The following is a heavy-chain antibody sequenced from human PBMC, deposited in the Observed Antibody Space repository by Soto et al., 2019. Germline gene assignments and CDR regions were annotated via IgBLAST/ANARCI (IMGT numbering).Heavy chain of an antibody. D-gene: IGHD6-6*01. CDR2: MSNDGSNK. J-gene: IGHJ4*02. CDR3: AKEGLSTAARQGVFDY. Sequence: QVQLVESGGGVVQPGRSLRLSCAASGFPFTSYGMHWVRQAPGKGLEWVAAMSNDGSNKYYVDSVKGRFTITRDNSKNTLYRQMNSLRAEDTAVYYCAKEGLSTAARQGVFDYWGQGTLVTVSS. V-gene: IGHV3-30*18. CDR1: GFPFTSYG.